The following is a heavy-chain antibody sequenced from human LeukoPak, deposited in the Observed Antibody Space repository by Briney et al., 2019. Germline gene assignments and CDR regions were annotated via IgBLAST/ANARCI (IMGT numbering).Heavy chain of an antibody. CDR3: ARDSPLSPYDY. D-gene: IGHD3-16*02. CDR2: INVGNGKT. V-gene: IGHV1-3*01. Sequence: ASVKVSCKASGYTFIRNAMHWVRQAPGQRLEWMGGINVGNGKTKYSQKFQGRVTITRDTSASTAYMEVSSLRSEDTAVYYCARDSPLSPYDYWGQGTLVTVSS. J-gene: IGHJ4*02. CDR1: GYTFIRNA.